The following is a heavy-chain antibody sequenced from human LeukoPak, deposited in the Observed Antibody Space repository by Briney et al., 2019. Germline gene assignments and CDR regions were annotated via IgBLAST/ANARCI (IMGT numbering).Heavy chain of an antibody. D-gene: IGHD6-13*01. CDR3: AKSLYTHTWYRGTFDI. Sequence: GGSLRLSCAASGFTFSSYSMNWVRQAPGKGLEWVSGIGGSDGSTYYADSVKGRFTISRDNSKNTLYLQMSSLRAEDTAVYYCAKSLYTHTWYRGTFDILGQGTMVTVSS. J-gene: IGHJ3*02. V-gene: IGHV3-23*01. CDR1: GFTFSSYS. CDR2: IGGSDGST.